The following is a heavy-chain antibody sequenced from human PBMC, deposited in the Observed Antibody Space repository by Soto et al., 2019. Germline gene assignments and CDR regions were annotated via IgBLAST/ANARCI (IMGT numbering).Heavy chain of an antibody. V-gene: IGHV4-34*01. CDR3: ARGGAVAGTRYYYYYYGMDV. Sequence: PSETLSLTCAVYGGSFSGYYWSWIGQPPGKGLEGIGEINHSGSTNYNPSLKSRVTISVDTSKNQFSLKLSSVTAADTAVYYCARGGAVAGTRYYYYYYGMDVWGQGTTVTVSS. CDR2: INHSGST. CDR1: GGSFSGYY. D-gene: IGHD6-19*01. J-gene: IGHJ6*02.